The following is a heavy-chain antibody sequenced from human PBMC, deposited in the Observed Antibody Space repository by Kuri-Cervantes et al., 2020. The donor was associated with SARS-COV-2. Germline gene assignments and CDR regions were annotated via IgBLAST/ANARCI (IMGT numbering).Heavy chain of an antibody. V-gene: IGHV3-48*04. Sequence: GGSLRLSCAASGFTFSSSWMHWVCQAPEKGLEWVSYISSSGSTIYYADSVKGRFTISRDNAKNSLYLQMNSLRAEDTAVYYCARDPGRGDAFDIWGQGTMVTVSS. D-gene: IGHD3-10*01. CDR3: ARDPGRGDAFDI. CDR2: ISSSGSTI. CDR1: GFTFSSSW. J-gene: IGHJ3*02.